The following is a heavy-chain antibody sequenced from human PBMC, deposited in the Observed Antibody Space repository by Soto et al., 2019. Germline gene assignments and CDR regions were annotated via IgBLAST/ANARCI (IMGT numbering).Heavy chain of an antibody. D-gene: IGHD2-15*01. CDR2: IYYSGST. CDR3: ARYCSGGSCYEGRSSLFDY. V-gene: IGHV4-31*03. Sequence: SETLSLTCTVSGGSISSGGYYWSWIRQHPGKGLEWIGYIYYSGSTYYNPSLKSRVTISVDTSKNQFSLKLSSVTAADTAVYYCARYCSGGSCYEGRSSLFDYWGQGTLVTVSS. J-gene: IGHJ4*02. CDR1: GGSISSGGYY.